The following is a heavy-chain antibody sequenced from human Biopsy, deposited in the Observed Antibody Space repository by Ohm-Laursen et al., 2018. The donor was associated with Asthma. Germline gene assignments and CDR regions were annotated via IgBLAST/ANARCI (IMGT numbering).Heavy chain of an antibody. CDR1: GFTFNSYG. Sequence: SLRLSCSASGFTFNSYGIHWVRQAPGKGLEWVAIISYDGRNQYTAKSVEGRFTISRDNSRDTRYLQMNSLRAEDTAVYYCAKDQKYKTKGPFFHVMDAWGQGTTVTVSS. V-gene: IGHV3-33*06. J-gene: IGHJ6*02. CDR3: AKDQKYKTKGPFFHVMDA. CDR2: ISYDGRNQ. D-gene: IGHD1-14*01.